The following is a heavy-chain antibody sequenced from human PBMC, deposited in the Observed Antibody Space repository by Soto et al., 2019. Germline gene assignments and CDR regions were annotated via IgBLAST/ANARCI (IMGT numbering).Heavy chain of an antibody. CDR3: ARDEGMEYFQH. CDR2: ISYDGSNK. V-gene: IGHV3-30-3*01. Sequence: PGRPLRLSCAASGFTFSSYAMHWVRQAPGKGLEWGAVISYDGSNKYYADSVKGRFTISRDNSKNTLYLQMNSLRAEDTAVYYCARDEGMEYFQHWGQGTLVTVSS. J-gene: IGHJ1*01. CDR1: GFTFSSYA.